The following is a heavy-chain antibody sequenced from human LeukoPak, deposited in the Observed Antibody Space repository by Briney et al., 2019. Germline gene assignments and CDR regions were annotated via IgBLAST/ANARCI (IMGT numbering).Heavy chain of an antibody. Sequence: SVKVSCKASGGTFSSYAISWVRQAPGQGLECMGRIIPILDIATYAQKFQGGVTITADKSTSTAYMELSSLSSEDTAVYYCARDQGVTDPPPYGLDVWGQGTTVTVSS. V-gene: IGHV1-69*04. D-gene: IGHD3-10*01. CDR3: ARDQGVTDPPPYGLDV. CDR1: GGTFSSYA. CDR2: IIPILDIA. J-gene: IGHJ6*02.